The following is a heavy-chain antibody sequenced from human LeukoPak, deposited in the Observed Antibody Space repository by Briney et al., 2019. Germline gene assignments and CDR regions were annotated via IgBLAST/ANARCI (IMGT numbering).Heavy chain of an antibody. CDR3: ARAPDYGDDGNYGMDV. CDR2: INPNSGGT. J-gene: IGHJ6*02. D-gene: IGHD4-17*01. Sequence: ASVKVSCKASGYTFTSYDINWVRQATGQGLEWMGWINPNSGGTNYAQKFQGRVTMTRDTSISTAYMELSRLRSDDTAVYYCARAPDYGDDGNYGMDVWGQGTTVTVSS. V-gene: IGHV1-2*02. CDR1: GYTFTSYD.